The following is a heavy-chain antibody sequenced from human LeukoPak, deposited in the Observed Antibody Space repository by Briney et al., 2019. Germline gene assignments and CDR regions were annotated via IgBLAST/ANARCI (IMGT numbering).Heavy chain of an antibody. V-gene: IGHV4-4*07. J-gene: IGHJ6*03. Sequence: SETLSLTCTVSGGSISSYYWSLIRQPAGKGLEWIGRIYTSGSTNYNPSLKSRVTMSVDTSKNQFSLKLSSVTAADTAVYYCTRIATGGATLYYYYMDVWGKGTTVTVSS. CDR1: GGSISSYY. CDR3: TRIATGGATLYYYYMDV. CDR2: IYTSGST. D-gene: IGHD1-26*01.